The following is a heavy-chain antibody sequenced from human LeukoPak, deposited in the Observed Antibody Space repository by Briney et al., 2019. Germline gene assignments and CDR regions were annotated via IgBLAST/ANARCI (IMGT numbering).Heavy chain of an antibody. CDR2: INPNSGGT. CDR1: GYTFTGYY. D-gene: IGHD1-20*01. V-gene: IGHV1-2*04. CDR3: ARGGRYNWNDADY. J-gene: IGHJ4*02. Sequence: ASVKVSCKASGYTFTGYYMHWVRQAPGQGLEWMGWINPNSGGTNYAQKFQGWVTMTRDTSISTAYMELSRLRSDDTAVYSCARGGRYNWNDADYWGQGTLVTVSS.